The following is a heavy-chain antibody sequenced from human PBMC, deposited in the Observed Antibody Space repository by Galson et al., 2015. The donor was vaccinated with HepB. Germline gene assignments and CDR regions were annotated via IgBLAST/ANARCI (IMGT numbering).Heavy chain of an antibody. V-gene: IGHV3-66*02. Sequence: SLRLSCAASGFTVSSNYMSWVRQAPGKGLEWVSVIYRGGSTYYADSVKGRFTISRDNSKNTLYLQMNSLRAEDTAVYYCAWSSTWTPSFDPWGQGTLVTVSS. J-gene: IGHJ5*02. CDR2: IYRGGST. CDR1: GFTVSSNY. D-gene: IGHD2-2*01. CDR3: AWSSTWTPSFDP.